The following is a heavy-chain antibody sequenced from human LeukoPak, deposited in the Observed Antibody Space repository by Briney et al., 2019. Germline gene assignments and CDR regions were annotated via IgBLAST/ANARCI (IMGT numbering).Heavy chain of an antibody. Sequence: GGSLRLSCAASGFTFSSYSMNWVRQAPGKGLEWVSSISSSSSYIYYADSVKGRFTISRDNANNSLYLQMNSLRAEDTAVYYCARTLPYSGSYHDAFDIWGQGTMVTVSS. J-gene: IGHJ3*02. V-gene: IGHV3-21*01. D-gene: IGHD1-26*01. CDR1: GFTFSSYS. CDR3: ARTLPYSGSYHDAFDI. CDR2: ISSSSSYI.